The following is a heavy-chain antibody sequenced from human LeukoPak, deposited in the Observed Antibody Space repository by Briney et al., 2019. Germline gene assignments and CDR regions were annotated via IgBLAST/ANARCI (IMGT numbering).Heavy chain of an antibody. CDR2: IYYSGST. J-gene: IGHJ4*02. CDR1: GGSIRSYY. CDR3: ASALPFRSSVFDY. Sequence: SETVSLTCTVSGGSIRSYYWSWIWQPPGKGLEWIGYIYYSGSTNYNPSLKSRVTISVDTSKNQFSLKLRSVTAADTAVYYCASALPFRSSVFDYWGQGTLVTVSS. V-gene: IGHV4-59*01.